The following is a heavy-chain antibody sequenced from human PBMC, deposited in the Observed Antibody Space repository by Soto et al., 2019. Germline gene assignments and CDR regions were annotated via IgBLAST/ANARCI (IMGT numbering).Heavy chain of an antibody. V-gene: IGHV5-51*01. D-gene: IGHD5-12*01. CDR1: GYIFTTYW. CDR3: ARQWNFDY. CDR2: INPIDSDT. Sequence: GESLKISCQASGYIFTTYWIAWVRQMPGQGLEWIGIINPIDSDTRYSPSFQGQVTISADKSISTTYLQWSSLKASDTAIYYCARQWNFDYWGQGTLVTVS. J-gene: IGHJ4*02.